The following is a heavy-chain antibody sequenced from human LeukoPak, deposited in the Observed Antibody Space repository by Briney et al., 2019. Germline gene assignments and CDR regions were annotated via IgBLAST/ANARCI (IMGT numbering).Heavy chain of an antibody. CDR3: ARVFSRGYCSSTSCYMDAFDI. J-gene: IGHJ3*02. Sequence: SETLSLTCTVSGGSISSYYWSWIRQPAGKGLEWIGRIYTSGSTNYNPSLKSRVTMSVDTFKNQFSLKLSSVTAADTAVYYCARVFSRGYCSSTSCYMDAFDIWGQGTMVTVSS. V-gene: IGHV4-4*07. D-gene: IGHD2-2*02. CDR2: IYTSGST. CDR1: GGSISSYY.